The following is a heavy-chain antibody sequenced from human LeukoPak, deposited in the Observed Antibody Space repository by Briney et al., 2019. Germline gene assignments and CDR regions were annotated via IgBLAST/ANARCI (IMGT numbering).Heavy chain of an antibody. CDR1: GFTFSSYW. CDR2: IKQDGSEK. D-gene: IGHD6-13*01. V-gene: IGHV3-7*01. Sequence: PGGSLRLSCAASGFTFSSYWMSWVRQAPGKGLEWVANIKQDGSEKYYVDSVKGRFTISRDNAKNSLYLQMNSLRAEDTAVYYCAREKGAAAGTKGDYWGQGTLVTVPS. J-gene: IGHJ4*02. CDR3: AREKGAAAGTKGDY.